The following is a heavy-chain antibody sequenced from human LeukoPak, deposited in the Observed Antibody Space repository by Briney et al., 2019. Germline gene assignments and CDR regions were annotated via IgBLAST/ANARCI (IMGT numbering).Heavy chain of an antibody. CDR2: IKQDGSEK. CDR1: GFTFSSYW. CDR3: ASGYSSGGSCYAYYYYYYMDV. D-gene: IGHD2-15*01. J-gene: IGHJ6*03. V-gene: IGHV3-7*01. Sequence: GGSLRLSCAASGFTFSSYWMSWVRQAPGKGLEWVANIKQDGSEKYYVDSVKGRFTISRDNAKNSLYLQMNSLRAEDTAVYYCASGYSSGGSCYAYYYYYYMDVWGKGTTVTVSS.